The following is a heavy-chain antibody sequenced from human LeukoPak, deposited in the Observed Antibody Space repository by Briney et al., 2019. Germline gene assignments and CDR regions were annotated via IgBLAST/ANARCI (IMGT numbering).Heavy chain of an antibody. CDR1: GGSFSGYY. CDR3: ASSENYDSSAFDI. V-gene: IGHV4-34*01. J-gene: IGHJ3*02. Sequence: PSETLSLTCAVYGGSFSGYYWSWIRQPPGKGLEWIGEINHSGSTNYNPSLKSRVTISVDTSKNQFSLKLSSVTAAGTAVYYCASSENYDSSAFDIWGQGTMVTVSS. CDR2: INHSGST. D-gene: IGHD3-22*01.